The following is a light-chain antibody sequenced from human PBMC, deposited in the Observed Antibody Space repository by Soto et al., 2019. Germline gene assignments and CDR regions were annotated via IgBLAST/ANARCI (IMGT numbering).Light chain of an antibody. CDR2: GAS. CDR1: QSVASA. Sequence: EVLMTQSPDILSVSPGDTAILSCRASQSVASALAWYQQRPGQAPRVIMYGASVRSTGLPDRFSGSGSGTEYTLTISSLQSEDFAVYFSQNYKYWPYTFGQGTKLEIK. V-gene: IGKV3-15*01. J-gene: IGKJ2*01. CDR3: QNYKYWPYT.